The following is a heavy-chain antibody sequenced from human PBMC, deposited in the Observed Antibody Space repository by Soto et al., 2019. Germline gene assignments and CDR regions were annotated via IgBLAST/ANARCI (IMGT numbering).Heavy chain of an antibody. V-gene: IGHV3-30*04. D-gene: IGHD1-1*01. CDR2: ISFDGRHE. CDR3: ARDQLELDYYYAMDV. Sequence: QVQLVESGGGVVQPGRSLRLSCAASEFAFSSFAMHWVRQAPGKGLEWVSLISFDGRHEYYADSVKGRFTISRDNSKSTLYLQMNSLRPEDTSVYYCARDQLELDYYYAMDVWGQGTTVTVSS. CDR1: EFAFSSFA. J-gene: IGHJ6*02.